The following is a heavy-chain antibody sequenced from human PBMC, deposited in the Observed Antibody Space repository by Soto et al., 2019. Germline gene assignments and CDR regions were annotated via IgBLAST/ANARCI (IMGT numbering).Heavy chain of an antibody. CDR1: GGSISSYY. J-gene: IGHJ6*02. Sequence: SETLSLTCTVSGGSISSYYWNWIRQPPGKGLEWIGYIYYSGSTNYNPSLKSRVTISVDTSKNQFSLKLSSVTAADTAVYYCARATYRGYDYGMDVWGQGTTVTVSS. CDR2: IYYSGST. D-gene: IGHD5-12*01. CDR3: ARATYRGYDYGMDV. V-gene: IGHV4-59*01.